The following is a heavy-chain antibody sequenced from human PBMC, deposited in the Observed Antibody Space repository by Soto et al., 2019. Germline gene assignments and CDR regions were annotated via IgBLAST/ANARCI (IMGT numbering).Heavy chain of an antibody. CDR1: GFTFSSYG. CDR3: AKDHCINGVCYYNYYYYGMDV. Sequence: GGSLRLSCAASGFTFSSYGMHWVRQAPGKGLEWVAVISYDGSNKYYADSVKGRFTISRDNSKNTLYLQMNSLRAEDTAVYYCAKDHCINGVCYYNYYYYGMDVWGQGTTVTVSS. J-gene: IGHJ6*02. V-gene: IGHV3-30*18. CDR2: ISYDGSNK. D-gene: IGHD2-8*01.